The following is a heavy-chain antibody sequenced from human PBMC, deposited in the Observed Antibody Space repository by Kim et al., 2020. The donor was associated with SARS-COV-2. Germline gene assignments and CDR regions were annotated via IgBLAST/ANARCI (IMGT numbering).Heavy chain of an antibody. CDR3: AKGGPRGIGRFDP. V-gene: IGHV3-43*01. Sequence: YADSVKGRFTISRDNSKNSLYLQMNSLRTEDTALYYCAKGGPRGIGRFDPWGQGTLVTVSS. J-gene: IGHJ5*02. D-gene: IGHD2-15*01.